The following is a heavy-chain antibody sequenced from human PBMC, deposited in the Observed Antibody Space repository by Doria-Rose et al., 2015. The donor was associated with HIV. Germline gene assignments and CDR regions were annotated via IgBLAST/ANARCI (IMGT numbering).Heavy chain of an antibody. Sequence: ESGPVLVKPTETLTLTCTVSGVSLSSPGMGVSWIRQPPGKALEWLANIFSDDERSCTTSLKIRLTISRATSKSQVVLTMTDMDPVDTATYYCARIKSSRWYHKYYFDFWGQGTLVIVSA. D-gene: IGHD6-13*01. CDR2: IFSDDER. V-gene: IGHV2-26*01. CDR3: ARIKSSRWYHKYYFDF. J-gene: IGHJ4*02. CDR1: GVSLSSPGMG.